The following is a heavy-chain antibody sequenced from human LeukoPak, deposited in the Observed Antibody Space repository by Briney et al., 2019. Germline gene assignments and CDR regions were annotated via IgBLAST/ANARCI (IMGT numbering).Heavy chain of an antibody. CDR1: GFTFSSYG. J-gene: IGHJ4*02. V-gene: IGHV3-30*02. CDR2: IRYDGSNK. Sequence: GGSLRLSCAASGFTFSSYGMHWVRQAPGKGLEWVAFIRYDGSNKYYADADSVKGRFTISRDNSKNTLYLQMNSLRAEDTAVYYCANLGPWEPRVYWGQGTLVTVSS. CDR3: ANLGPWEPRVY. D-gene: IGHD1-26*01.